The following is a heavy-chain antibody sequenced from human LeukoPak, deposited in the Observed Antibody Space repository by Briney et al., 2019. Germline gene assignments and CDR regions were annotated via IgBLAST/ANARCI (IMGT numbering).Heavy chain of an antibody. D-gene: IGHD6-19*01. J-gene: IGHJ1*01. CDR3: ARAYSNAWYSYFHH. V-gene: IGHV4-38-2*01. CDR1: GYSISSRYY. Sequence: PSETLSLTCAVSGYSISSRYYWGWIRQPPGKGLEWIGNIYHSGSTYYNPSLKSRLTISLDTSKNQFSLNLSSVTAADTAVYYCARAYSNAWYSYFHHWDQGTLVTVSS. CDR2: IYHSGST.